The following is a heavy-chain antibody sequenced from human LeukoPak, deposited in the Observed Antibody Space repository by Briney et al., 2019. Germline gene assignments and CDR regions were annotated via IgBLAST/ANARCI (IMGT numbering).Heavy chain of an antibody. CDR3: ARGRIAVAGMGKPGRYYYGMDV. J-gene: IGHJ6*02. V-gene: IGHV4-31*03. D-gene: IGHD6-19*01. Sequence: PSETLSLTCTVSGGSISSGGYYWSWIRQHPGKGLEWIGYIYYSGSTYYNPSLKSRVTISVDTSKNQFSLKLSSVTAADTAVYYCARGRIAVAGMGKPGRYYYGMDVWGQGTTVTVSS. CDR1: GGSISSGGYY. CDR2: IYYSGST.